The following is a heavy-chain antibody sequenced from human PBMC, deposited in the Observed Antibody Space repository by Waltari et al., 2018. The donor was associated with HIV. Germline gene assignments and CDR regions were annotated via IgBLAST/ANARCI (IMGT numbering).Heavy chain of an antibody. J-gene: IGHJ1*01. D-gene: IGHD3-10*01. CDR1: GFSFYDYT. CDR2: ITRDGVST. Sequence: EVQLVESGGAVVQPGGSLRLSCVAYGFSFYDYTLHWVRQVPGKVLAWVSLITRDGVSTFYAHSVRGRFTISRDTDRKSLYLQMDSLRTEDTVSYYCSTERLRYFLQWGQGTLVTVSS. V-gene: IGHV3-43*01. CDR3: STERLRYFLQ.